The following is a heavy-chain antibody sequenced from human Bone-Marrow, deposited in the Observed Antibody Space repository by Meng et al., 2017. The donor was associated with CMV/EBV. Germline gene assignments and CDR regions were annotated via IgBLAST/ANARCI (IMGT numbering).Heavy chain of an antibody. J-gene: IGHJ6*02. Sequence: GSLRLSCTVSGGSIYNNSFYWGWVRQPPGKGLEWIGSIHYSGTTYYSPSLKSRVTISVDTSKNQFSLKLSSVTAADTAVYYCARSKGSLEWLSRYYYYGMDVWGQGTTVTVSS. D-gene: IGHD3-3*01. CDR2: IHYSGTT. CDR1: GGSIYNNSFY. CDR3: ARSKGSLEWLSRYYYYGMDV. V-gene: IGHV4-39*01.